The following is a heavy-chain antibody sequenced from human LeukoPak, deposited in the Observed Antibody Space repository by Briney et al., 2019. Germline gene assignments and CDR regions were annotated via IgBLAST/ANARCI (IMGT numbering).Heavy chain of an antibody. CDR2: IIPMLDIA. J-gene: IGHJ3*02. Sequence: AASVKVSCKASGGTFRSYTIVWVRQAPGQGLEWMGRIIPMLDIANYAQKFQGRVTIIADKSTSTAYMELSSLRSEDTAVYYCASPRDCSTTSCYNDDAFDIWGQGTMVTVSP. V-gene: IGHV1-69*02. D-gene: IGHD2-2*02. CDR3: ASPRDCSTTSCYNDDAFDI. CDR1: GGTFRSYT.